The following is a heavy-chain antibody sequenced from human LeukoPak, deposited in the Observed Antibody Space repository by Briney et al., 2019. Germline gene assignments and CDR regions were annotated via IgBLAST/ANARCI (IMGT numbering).Heavy chain of an antibody. CDR2: IKKDGSEK. Sequence: GGSLRLSCAASGFTFSSYWMSWVRQAPGKGLEWVANIKKDGSEKYYVDSVKGRFTISRDNAKNSLYLQMNSLRAEDTAVYYCARDQDWSGYIFDYWGQGTLVTVSS. D-gene: IGHD3-3*01. CDR3: ARDQDWSGYIFDY. J-gene: IGHJ4*02. V-gene: IGHV3-7*01. CDR1: GFTFSSYW.